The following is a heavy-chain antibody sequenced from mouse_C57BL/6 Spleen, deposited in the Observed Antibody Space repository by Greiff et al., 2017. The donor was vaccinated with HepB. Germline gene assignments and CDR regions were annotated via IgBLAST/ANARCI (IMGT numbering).Heavy chain of an antibody. CDR3: AREFTTVETENFDV. CDR2: ISDGGSYT. J-gene: IGHJ1*03. D-gene: IGHD1-1*01. V-gene: IGHV5-4*01. CDR1: GFTFSSYA. Sequence: DVKLVESGGGLVKPGGSLKLSCAASGFTFSSYAMSWVRQTPEKRLEWVATISDGGSYTYYPDNVKGRFTISRDNAKNNLYLQMSHLKSEDTAMYYCAREFTTVETENFDVWGTGTTVTVSS.